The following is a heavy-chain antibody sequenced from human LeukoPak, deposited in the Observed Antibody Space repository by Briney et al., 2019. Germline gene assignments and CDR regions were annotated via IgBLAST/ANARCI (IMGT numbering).Heavy chain of an antibody. Sequence: HPGGSLRLSCAASGFTFSSYAMHWVRQAPGKGLEWVAVISYDGSNKYYADSVKGRFTISRDNSKNTLYLQMNSLRAEDTAVYYCARDKAAAGDYWGQGTLVIVSS. CDR2: ISYDGSNK. J-gene: IGHJ4*02. CDR3: ARDKAAAGDY. CDR1: GFTFSSYA. V-gene: IGHV3-30-3*01. D-gene: IGHD6-13*01.